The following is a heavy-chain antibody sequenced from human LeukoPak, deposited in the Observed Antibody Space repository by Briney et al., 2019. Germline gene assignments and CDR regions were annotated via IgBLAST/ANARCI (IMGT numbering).Heavy chain of an antibody. D-gene: IGHD5-12*01. CDR3: ARQRGYSFFDY. CDR2: INHSGST. J-gene: IGHJ4*02. V-gene: IGHV4-34*01. CDR1: GGSFSGYY. Sequence: PSETLSLTCAVYGGSFSGYYWSWIRQPPGKGLEWIGEINHSGSTNYNPSLKSRVTISVDTSKNQFSLKLSSVTAADTAVYYCARQRGYSFFDYWGQGTLVTVSS.